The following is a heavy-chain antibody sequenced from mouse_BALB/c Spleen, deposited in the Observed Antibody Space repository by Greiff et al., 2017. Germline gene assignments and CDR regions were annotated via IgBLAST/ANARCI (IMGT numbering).Heavy chain of an antibody. V-gene: IGHV1S81*02. D-gene: IGHD2-2*01. CDR3: TRGSYGYDGYFDV. CDR1: GYTFTSYY. J-gene: IGHJ1*01. CDR2: INPSNGGT. Sequence: VQLQQSGAELVKPGASVKLSCKASGYTFTSYYMYWVKQRPGQGLEWIGEINPSNGGTNFNEKFKSKATLTVDKSSSTAYMQLSSLTSEDSAVYYCTRGSYGYDGYFDVWGAGTTVTVSS.